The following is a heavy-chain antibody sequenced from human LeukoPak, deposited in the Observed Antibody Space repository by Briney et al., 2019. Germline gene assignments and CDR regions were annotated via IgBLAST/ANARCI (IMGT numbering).Heavy chain of an antibody. CDR3: AKDAYDILTGDFDY. D-gene: IGHD3-9*01. CDR2: ISWNSGSI. V-gene: IGHV3-9*01. Sequence: GGSLRLSCAASGFTFDDYAMHWVRQAPGKGLEWVSGISWNSGSIGYADSVKGRFTISRDNAKNSLYLQMNSLRAEDTALYYCAKDAYDILTGDFDYWGQGTLVTVSS. CDR1: GFTFDDYA. J-gene: IGHJ4*02.